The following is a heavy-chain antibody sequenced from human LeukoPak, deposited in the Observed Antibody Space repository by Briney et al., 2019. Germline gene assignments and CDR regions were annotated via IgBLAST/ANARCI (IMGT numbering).Heavy chain of an antibody. CDR3: ARIGDRGVYFDY. CDR2: IYHTETT. J-gene: IGHJ4*02. V-gene: IGHV4-38-2*02. CDR1: DYSISSGHY. Sequence: SEALSLTCTVSDYSISSGHYWGWVRQPPGKGLEWIGNIYHTETTYYNPSLKSRITISVDTSKNQFSLRLSSVTAADTAVYYCARIGDRGVYFDYWGQGTLVTVSS. D-gene: IGHD3-16*01.